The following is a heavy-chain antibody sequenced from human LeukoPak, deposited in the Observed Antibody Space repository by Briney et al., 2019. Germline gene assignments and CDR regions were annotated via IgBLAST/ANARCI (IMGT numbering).Heavy chain of an antibody. Sequence: SETLSLTCTVSGGSISSYYWSWIRQPPGKGLEWIGYIHYSGSTTYNPSLKSRVTISVDTSKNQFSLKLSSVTAADTAVYYCARGVTRYYYYGMDVWGQGTTVTVSS. D-gene: IGHD4-23*01. J-gene: IGHJ6*02. V-gene: IGHV4-59*01. CDR2: IHYSGST. CDR3: ARGVTRYYYYGMDV. CDR1: GGSISSYY.